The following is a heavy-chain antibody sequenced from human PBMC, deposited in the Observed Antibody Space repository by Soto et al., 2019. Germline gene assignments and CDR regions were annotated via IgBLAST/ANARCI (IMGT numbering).Heavy chain of an antibody. J-gene: IGHJ5*02. Sequence: QVQLQESGPGLVKPSETLSLTCTVSGGSLSSYYWTWIRQSPGKGLEWIGYVYFSGNTNYNPSLKSRVTISIDTSKNHFSLKLSSVTAADTAVYYCARSIVVVVAATGWFDPWGQGTLVTVSS. CDR2: VYFSGNT. V-gene: IGHV4-59*12. CDR1: GGSLSSYY. D-gene: IGHD2-15*01. CDR3: ARSIVVVVAATGWFDP.